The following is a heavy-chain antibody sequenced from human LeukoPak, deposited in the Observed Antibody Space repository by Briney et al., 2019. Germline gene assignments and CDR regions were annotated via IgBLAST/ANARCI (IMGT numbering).Heavy chain of an antibody. CDR1: GGTFSSYA. Sequence: GASVKVSCKASGGTFSSYAISWVRQAPGQGLEWMGGIIPIFGTANYAQKFQGRVTITADESTSTAYMELSSLRSEDTAVYYCARTEDFWSGYWDYWGQGTLVTVSS. D-gene: IGHD3-3*01. CDR3: ARTEDFWSGYWDY. CDR2: IIPIFGTA. V-gene: IGHV1-69*13. J-gene: IGHJ4*02.